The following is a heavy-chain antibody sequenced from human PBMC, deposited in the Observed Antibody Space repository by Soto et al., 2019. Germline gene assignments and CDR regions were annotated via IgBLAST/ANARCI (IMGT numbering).Heavy chain of an antibody. CDR3: AIRNGSGSYYVDY. Sequence: QVQLQESGPGLVKPSQTLSLTCTVSVGSISSGGYSWSWLRQHPGKGLEWIGYIYYSGSTYYNPSLKSRVTISVDTSKNQFSLKLSSVTAADTAVYYCAIRNGSGSYYVDYWGQGTLVTVSS. CDR1: VGSISSGGYS. CDR2: IYYSGST. V-gene: IGHV4-31*03. J-gene: IGHJ4*02. D-gene: IGHD3-10*01.